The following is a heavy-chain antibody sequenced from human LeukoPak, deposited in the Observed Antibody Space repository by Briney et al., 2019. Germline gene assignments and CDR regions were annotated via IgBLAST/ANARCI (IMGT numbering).Heavy chain of an antibody. J-gene: IGHJ6*03. Sequence: PSETLSLTCTVSGGSISSYYWSWIRQPPGKGLEWIGYIYYSGSTNYNPSLKSRVTISVDTSKNQFSLKLSSVTAADTAVYYCARDRGSPLNGDYYYYMDVWGKGTTVTASS. CDR1: GGSISSYY. V-gene: IGHV4-59*01. CDR2: IYYSGST. D-gene: IGHD3-10*01. CDR3: ARDRGSPLNGDYYYYMDV.